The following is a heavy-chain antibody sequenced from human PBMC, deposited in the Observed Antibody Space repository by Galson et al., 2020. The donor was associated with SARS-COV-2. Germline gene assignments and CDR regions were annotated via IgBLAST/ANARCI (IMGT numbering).Heavy chain of an antibody. CDR3: STVLAS. J-gene: IGHJ4*02. Sequence: ESLKISCAASGFTFRTYWMHWVRQVPGTRLVWVARINGDGRAPHYADSVKRRFTISSDNANNTLYLQMNSLRAEHTAVYYCSTVLASWSQGTLGTVSA. CDR2: INGDGRAP. V-gene: IGHV3-74*01. CDR1: GFTFRTYW.